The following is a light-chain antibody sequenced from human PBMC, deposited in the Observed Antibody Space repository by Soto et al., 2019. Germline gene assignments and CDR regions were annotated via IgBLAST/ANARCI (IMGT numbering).Light chain of an antibody. V-gene: IGLV1-51*01. CDR2: DNN. CDR3: GTWDDSLSGVV. CDR1: SSNIGNNY. Sequence: QSVLTQSPSVSAAPGQKVTISCSGSSSNIGNNYVSWYQQLPGTAPKFLFYDNNKRPSGIPDRFSGSKSGTSATLGITGLQTGDEADYYCGTWDDSLSGVVFGGGTKLTVL. J-gene: IGLJ2*01.